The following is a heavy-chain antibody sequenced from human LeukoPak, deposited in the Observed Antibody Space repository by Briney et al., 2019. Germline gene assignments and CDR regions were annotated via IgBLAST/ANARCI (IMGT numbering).Heavy chain of an antibody. V-gene: IGHV1-18*01. Sequence: GASVKVSCKASGYTFTSYGISWVRQAPGQGLACMGWISAYNGNTNYAQKLQGRVTMTTDTSTSTAYMELRSLRSDDTAVYYCAGDPVNDYVWGSYRYKDYWGQGTLVTVSS. CDR1: GYTFTSYG. CDR3: AGDPVNDYVWGSYRYKDY. CDR2: ISAYNGNT. J-gene: IGHJ4*02. D-gene: IGHD3-16*02.